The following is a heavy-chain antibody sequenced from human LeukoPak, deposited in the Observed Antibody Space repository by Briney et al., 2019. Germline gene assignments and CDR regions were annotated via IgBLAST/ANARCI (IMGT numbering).Heavy chain of an antibody. CDR3: ARNPAKVFPAEY. D-gene: IGHD2-21*01. Sequence: GGSLRLSCAASGFTYSNYWMSWVRQAPGKGLEWVANINQDGSVQYYVDSVKGRFTISRDNAKNSLSLQMNNLRAEDTAVYYRARNPAKVFPAEYWGQGTLVTVSS. V-gene: IGHV3-7*01. J-gene: IGHJ4*02. CDR2: INQDGSVQ. CDR1: GFTYSNYW.